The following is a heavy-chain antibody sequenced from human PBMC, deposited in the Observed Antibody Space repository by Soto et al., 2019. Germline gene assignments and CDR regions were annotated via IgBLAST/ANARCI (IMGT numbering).Heavy chain of an antibody. J-gene: IGHJ4*02. CDR2: IYYSGST. CDR1: GGSISSYY. CDR3: ARAVYSSSWFDY. Sequence: QVQLQESGPGLVKPSETLSLTCTVSGGSISSYYWSWIRQPPGKGLEWIGYIYYSGSTNYNPSLKSRVTISVDTSKNQFSLKLSSVTAADTAVYYCARAVYSSSWFDYWGQGTLVTVSS. V-gene: IGHV4-59*01. D-gene: IGHD6-13*01.